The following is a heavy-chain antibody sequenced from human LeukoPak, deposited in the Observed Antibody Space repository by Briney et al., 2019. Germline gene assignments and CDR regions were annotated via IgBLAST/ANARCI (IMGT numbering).Heavy chain of an antibody. J-gene: IGHJ4*02. Sequence: GGSLRLSCVASGFTFTDYFMSWVRQAPGKGLEWVASIKHNGGEKYYVDSVKGRFTISRDNALNSLYLQMNSLRAEDTAIYYCARSIPYGTTWYGRSDYWGQGTLVTVSS. CDR2: IKHNGGEK. V-gene: IGHV3-7*03. CDR3: ARSIPYGTTWYGRSDY. D-gene: IGHD6-13*01. CDR1: GFTFTDYF.